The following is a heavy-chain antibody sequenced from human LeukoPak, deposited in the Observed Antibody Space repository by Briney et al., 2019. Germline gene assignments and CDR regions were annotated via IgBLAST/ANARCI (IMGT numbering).Heavy chain of an antibody. D-gene: IGHD7-27*01. CDR2: ISSNGGST. J-gene: IGHJ3*02. CDR1: GFTFSSYA. CDR3: SCDWGSDAFYI. Sequence: GGSLRLSCSASGFTFSSYAMHWVRQAPGKGLEYVSAISSNGGSTYYADSVKGIFTVSRDNSKNTLYLQMSSLRAEDTAVYYCSCDWGSDAFYIWGQGTMVTVSS. V-gene: IGHV3-64D*06.